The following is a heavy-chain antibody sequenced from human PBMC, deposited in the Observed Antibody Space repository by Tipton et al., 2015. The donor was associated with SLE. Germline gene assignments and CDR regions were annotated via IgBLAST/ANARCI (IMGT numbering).Heavy chain of an antibody. CDR3: ARDRIAVAGTGMDV. CDR1: GFTFDDFG. CDR2: ITWNGGSP. V-gene: IGHV3-20*04. Sequence: SLRLSCAASGFTFDDFGMSWVRQAPGKGLEWVSGITWNGGSPAYADSVKGRFTISRDNAKNSLYLQMNGLRAEDTALYYCARDRIAVAGTGMDVWGQGTTVTVSS. J-gene: IGHJ6*02. D-gene: IGHD6-19*01.